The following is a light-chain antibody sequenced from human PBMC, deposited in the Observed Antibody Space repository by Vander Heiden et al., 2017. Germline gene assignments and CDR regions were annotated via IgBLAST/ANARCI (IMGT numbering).Light chain of an antibody. Sequence: DIQMTQSPSSLSASVGDRVTITCRASQSISSYLNWYQQKPGKAPKLLIYAASSLQSGVPSRFSGSGSGTDFTLTISSLQPEDFATYYCQQSYSTPHFGSWAKVDIK. CDR3: QQSYSTPH. CDR1: QSISSY. J-gene: IGKJ3*01. V-gene: IGKV1-39*01. CDR2: AAS.